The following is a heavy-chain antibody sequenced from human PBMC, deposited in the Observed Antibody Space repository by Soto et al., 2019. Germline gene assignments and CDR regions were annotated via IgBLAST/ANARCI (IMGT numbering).Heavy chain of an antibody. CDR3: ATSSVSRLLNHWYFDL. CDR2: ISNGVSN. V-gene: IGHV4-39*01. D-gene: IGHD2-8*01. J-gene: IGHJ2*01. CDR1: GGSISSSDYY. Sequence: SETLSLTCTVSGGSISSSDYYWGWVRQPPGKGLEWMGSISNGVSNYYNPSLKSRLAISIDTSKNQFSLSLSSVTAADTAVYYCATSSVSRLLNHWYFDLWGRGTLVT.